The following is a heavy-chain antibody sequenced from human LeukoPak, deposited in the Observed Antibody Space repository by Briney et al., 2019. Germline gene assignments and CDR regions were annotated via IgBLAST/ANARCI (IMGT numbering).Heavy chain of an antibody. D-gene: IGHD2-2*01. Sequence: SETLSLTCTVSGGSISSYYWSWIRQPPGKVLEWIGYIYYSGSTNYNLSLKSRVTISVDTSKNQFSLKLSSVTAADTAVYYCARGIDQRRYCSSTSCYNWFDPWGQGTLVTVSS. J-gene: IGHJ5*02. CDR2: IYYSGST. CDR1: GGSISSYY. CDR3: ARGIDQRRYCSSTSCYNWFDP. V-gene: IGHV4-59*01.